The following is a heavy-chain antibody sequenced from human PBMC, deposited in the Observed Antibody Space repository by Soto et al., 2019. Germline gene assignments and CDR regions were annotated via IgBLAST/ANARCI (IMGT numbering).Heavy chain of an antibody. J-gene: IGHJ4*02. CDR2: IIPIIGTA. CDR1: GGTFNNYA. Sequence: QVQLVQSGAEVKKPGSSVKVSCKASGGTFNNYAISWVRQAPGQGLEWMGGIIPIIGTADYAHKFQGRLAISADESTGTTFMELSSLRSEYPALYDCARGGVDVVATSAFDYWGQGTLVTVSS. D-gene: IGHD5-12*01. CDR3: ARGGVDVVATSAFDY. V-gene: IGHV1-69*01.